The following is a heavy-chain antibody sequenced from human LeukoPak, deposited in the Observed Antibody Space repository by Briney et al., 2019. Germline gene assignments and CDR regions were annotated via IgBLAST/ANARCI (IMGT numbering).Heavy chain of an antibody. J-gene: IGHJ6*03. D-gene: IGHD1-7*01. CDR3: ERRGNYGRTYYIDV. CDR2: INDSGRI. Sequence: MASETLSLTCAVYGGSFSNYYWSWIRQPPGKGLEWIGEINDSGRINYNPSLMSRVTVSVDTSKNQFFLRLTSVTATDTAVYYCERRGNYGRTYYIDVWGKGPTVSVSS. V-gene: IGHV4-34*01. CDR1: GGSFSNYY.